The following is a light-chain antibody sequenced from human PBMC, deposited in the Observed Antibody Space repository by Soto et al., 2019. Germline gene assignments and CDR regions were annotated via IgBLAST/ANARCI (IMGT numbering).Light chain of an antibody. Sequence: DIQMTQSPSSLSASVGDRVTITCRASQSISSYLNWYQQKPGKAPKLLIYAASNLQSGVPSRFSGSGSGTDFTLTISSLQPEDIATYYCQQSYSTLYTFGQGTKLEIK. V-gene: IGKV1-39*01. CDR1: QSISSY. CDR3: QQSYSTLYT. J-gene: IGKJ2*01. CDR2: AAS.